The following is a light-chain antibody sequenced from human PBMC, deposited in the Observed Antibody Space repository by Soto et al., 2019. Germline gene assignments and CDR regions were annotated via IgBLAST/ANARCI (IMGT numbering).Light chain of an antibody. V-gene: IGKV1-39*01. J-gene: IGKJ3*01. CDR3: QQSYSTLFT. CDR2: AAS. CDR1: QTIIRY. Sequence: DIQMTQSPSSLSASVGDRVTITCRASQTIIRYLNWYQQKPGIAPNLLIYAASSLQSGVPSRFSGSXSXTEFTLTIXSXXXXXXXXXYXQQSYSTLFTFGPGTKVEIK.